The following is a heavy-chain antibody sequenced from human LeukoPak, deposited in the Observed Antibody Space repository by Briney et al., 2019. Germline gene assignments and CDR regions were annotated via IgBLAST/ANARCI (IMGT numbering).Heavy chain of an antibody. J-gene: IGHJ6*03. V-gene: IGHV3-7*01. CDR3: ARDSYYGSGLYYYYYYMDV. Sequence: PGGSLRLSCAASGFTFSSYWMSWVRQAPGKGLEWVANIKQDGSEKYYVDSVEGRFTISRDNAKNSLYLQMNSLRAEDTAVYYCARDSYYGSGLYYYYYYMDVWGKGTTVTVSS. D-gene: IGHD3-10*01. CDR2: IKQDGSEK. CDR1: GFTFSSYW.